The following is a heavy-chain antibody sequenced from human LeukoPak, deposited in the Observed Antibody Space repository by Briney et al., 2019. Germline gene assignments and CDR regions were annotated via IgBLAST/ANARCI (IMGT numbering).Heavy chain of an antibody. CDR3: ARDTCFYDSSAYYYFDY. Sequence: SETLSLTCTVSGASTSSYYWRWIRQPPGKGLEWIGDIYYRGSPNYNPSLKSRVTISIDASKNQFSLKLSSVTAADTAVYYCARDTCFYDSSAYYYFDYWGQGTLVTVSS. D-gene: IGHD3-22*01. CDR2: IYYRGSP. CDR1: GASTSSYY. V-gene: IGHV4-59*01. J-gene: IGHJ4*02.